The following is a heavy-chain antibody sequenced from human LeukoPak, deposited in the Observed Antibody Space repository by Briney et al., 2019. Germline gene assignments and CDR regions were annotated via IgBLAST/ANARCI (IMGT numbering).Heavy chain of an antibody. V-gene: IGHV3-30*02. D-gene: IGHD6-19*01. CDR2: ISYDESSK. CDR3: AKEPSTIDGSGLDY. Sequence: GGSLRLSCAASGFTFRNFGMHWVRQAPGKGLEWVAFISYDESSKQYAESVKGRFAISRDNSRSTLYLQMNSLGAQNTAVYYCAKEPSTIDGSGLDYWGQGTQVTVAS. CDR1: GFTFRNFG. J-gene: IGHJ4*02.